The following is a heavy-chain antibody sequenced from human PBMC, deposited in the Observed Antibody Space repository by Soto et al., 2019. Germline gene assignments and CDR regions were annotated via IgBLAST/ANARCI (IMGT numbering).Heavy chain of an antibody. CDR2: FDPEDGET. CDR3: ATVSIGEILTPYDSSGYLPSRGAFDI. CDR1: GYTLTELS. Sequence: ASVKVSCKVSGYTLTELSMHWVRQAPGKGLEWMGGFDPEDGETIYAQKFQGRVTMTEDTSTDTAYMELSSLRSEDTAVYYCATVSIGEILTPYDSSGYLPSRGAFDIWGQGITVTV. V-gene: IGHV1-24*01. D-gene: IGHD3-22*01. J-gene: IGHJ3*02.